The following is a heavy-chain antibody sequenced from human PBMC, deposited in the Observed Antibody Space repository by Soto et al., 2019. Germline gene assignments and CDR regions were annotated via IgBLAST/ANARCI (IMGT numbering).Heavy chain of an antibody. V-gene: IGHV3-53*02. Sequence: EVQLVQTGGGLIKPGGSLSLSCAASGLSVSDKYMSWVRQAPGKGLEWVSLTYTGGNSYFADFVKGRFIVSRDISKNTLFLHMNSLAAEDTAVYYCARKGYAYGLDFWGQGSLVTVSS. CDR2: TYTGGNS. J-gene: IGHJ4*02. D-gene: IGHD3-10*01. CDR3: ARKGYAYGLDF. CDR1: GLSVSDKY.